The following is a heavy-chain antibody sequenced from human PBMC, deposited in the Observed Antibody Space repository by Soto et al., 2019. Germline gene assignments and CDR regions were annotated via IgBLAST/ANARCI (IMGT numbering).Heavy chain of an antibody. V-gene: IGHV5-10-1*01. CDR1: GYSFTSYW. CDR2: IDPSDSYT. CDR3: ARKGVYGEYYYGMDV. Sequence: PGESLKISCKGSGYSFTSYWISWVRQMPGKGLEWMGRIDPSDSYTNYSPSFQGHVTISADKSISTAYLQWSSLKASDTAMYYCARKGVYGEYYYGMDVWGQGTTVTSP. D-gene: IGHD3-10*01. J-gene: IGHJ6*02.